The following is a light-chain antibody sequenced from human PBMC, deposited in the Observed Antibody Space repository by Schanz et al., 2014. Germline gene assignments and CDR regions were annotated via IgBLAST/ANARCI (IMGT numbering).Light chain of an antibody. CDR2: DAS. Sequence: EIVMTQSPATLSVSPGERATLSCKASQSMRSDLAWYQQKPGQAPRLLIQDASTRATGVPARFSGSGSGTEFTLTISSLQSEDFAVYYCHQYGSSPFTFGPGTTVDIK. CDR1: QSMRSD. CDR3: HQYGSSPFT. J-gene: IGKJ3*01. V-gene: IGKV3D-15*02.